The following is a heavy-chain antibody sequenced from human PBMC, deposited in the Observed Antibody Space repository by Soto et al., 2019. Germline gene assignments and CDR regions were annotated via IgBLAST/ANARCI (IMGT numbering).Heavy chain of an antibody. CDR1: GGSISSSSYY. Sequence: SETLSLTCTVSGGSISSSSYYWGWIRHPPGKGLEWIGSIYYSGSTYYNPSLKSRVTISVDTSKNQFSLKLSSATAADTAVYYCARLDLVVAARAFDYWGQGTLVTVSS. D-gene: IGHD2-15*01. J-gene: IGHJ4*02. V-gene: IGHV4-39*01. CDR2: IYYSGST. CDR3: ARLDLVVAARAFDY.